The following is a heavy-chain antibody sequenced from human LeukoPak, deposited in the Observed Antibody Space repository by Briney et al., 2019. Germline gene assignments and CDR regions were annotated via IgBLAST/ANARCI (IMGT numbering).Heavy chain of an antibody. Sequence: GGSLRLSCAASGFTFSSYSMNWVRQAPGKGLEWVSAISGSGGSTYYADSVKGRFTISRDNSKNTLYLQMNSLRAEDTAVYYCAKLCSTSECFQHWGQGTLVTVSS. CDR2: ISGSGGST. V-gene: IGHV3-23*01. CDR3: AKLCSTSECFQH. CDR1: GFTFSSYS. D-gene: IGHD2-2*01. J-gene: IGHJ1*01.